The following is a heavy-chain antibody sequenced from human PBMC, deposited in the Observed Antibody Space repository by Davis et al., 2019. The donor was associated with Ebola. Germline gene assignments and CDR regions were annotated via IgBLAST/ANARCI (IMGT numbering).Heavy chain of an antibody. J-gene: IGHJ4*02. CDR3: ARLLGYCSGGSCYSGFGY. CDR1: GFTFSSYS. CDR2: ISSSSSYI. V-gene: IGHV3-21*01. Sequence: PGGSLRLSCAASGFTFSSYSMNWVRQAPGKGLEWVSSISSSSSYIYYADSVKGRFTISRDNAKNSLYLQMNSLRAEDTAVYYCARLLGYCSGGSCYSGFGYWGQGTLVTVSS. D-gene: IGHD2-15*01.